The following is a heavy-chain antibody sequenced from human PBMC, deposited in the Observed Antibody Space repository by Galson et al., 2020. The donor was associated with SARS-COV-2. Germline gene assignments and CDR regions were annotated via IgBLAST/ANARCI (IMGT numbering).Heavy chain of an antibody. Sequence: ASVKVSCKASGYTFTDYYIHWVRQAPGQGLEWMAWIDPNSGGTTYVQKYQDRVTLTRDTSISTAYMELSRLTSDDTAVFYCARGGVDHFDSAGHYNGLYDFWGQGTLVTVSS. CDR2: IDPNSGGT. CDR1: GYTFTDYY. J-gene: IGHJ4*02. V-gene: IGHV1-2*02. CDR3: ARGGVDHFDSAGHYNGLYDF. D-gene: IGHD3-9*01.